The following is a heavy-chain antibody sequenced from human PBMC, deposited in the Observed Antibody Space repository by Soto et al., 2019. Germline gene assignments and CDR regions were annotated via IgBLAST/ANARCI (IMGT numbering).Heavy chain of an antibody. CDR2: ISYDGSNK. CDR3: ARDGAYYDFWSGYFDY. CDR1: GFTFSSYA. D-gene: IGHD3-3*01. J-gene: IGHJ4*02. V-gene: IGHV3-30-3*01. Sequence: GGSLRLSCAASGFTFSSYAMHWVRQAPGKGLEWVAVISYDGSNKYYADSVKGRFTISRDNSKNTLYLQMNSLRAEDTAVYYCARDGAYYDFWSGYFDYWGQGTLVTVSS.